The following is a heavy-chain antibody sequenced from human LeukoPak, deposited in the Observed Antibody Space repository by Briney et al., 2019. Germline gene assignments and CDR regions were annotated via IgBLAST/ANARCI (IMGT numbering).Heavy chain of an antibody. J-gene: IGHJ4*02. CDR1: GGSISSGSYY. D-gene: IGHD6-19*01. CDR3: ARRSPYSTGWSSYFDY. Sequence: SETLSLTCTVSGGSISSGSYYWSWIRQPPGKGLEWIGYIYYSGSTNYNPSLKSRVTISVDTSKNQFSLKLSSVTAADTAVYYCARRSPYSTGWSSYFDYWGQGALVTVSS. CDR2: IYYSGST. V-gene: IGHV4-61*01.